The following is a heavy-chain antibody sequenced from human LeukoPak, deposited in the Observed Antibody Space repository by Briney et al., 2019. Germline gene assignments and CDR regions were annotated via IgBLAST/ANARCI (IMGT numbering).Heavy chain of an antibody. CDR1: GFTFSDYY. CDR3: ARDQPIGYNYGYPFDN. V-gene: IGHV3-11*04. J-gene: IGHJ4*02. Sequence: KAGGSLRLSCAASGFTFSDYYMSWIRQAPGKGLEWVSYISSSGSTIYHADSVKGRFTISRDNAKNSLYLQMNNLRVEDTAVYYCARDQPIGYNYGYPFDNWGQGTLVTVSS. D-gene: IGHD5-18*01. CDR2: ISSSGSTI.